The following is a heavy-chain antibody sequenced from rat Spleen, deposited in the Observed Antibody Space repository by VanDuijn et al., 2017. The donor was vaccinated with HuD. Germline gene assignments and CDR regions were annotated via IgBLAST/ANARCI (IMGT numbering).Heavy chain of an antibody. D-gene: IGHD4-2*01. CDR1: GFTFSNYG. Sequence: EVQLVESGGGLVRPGRSLKLSCAASGFTFSNYGMHWIRQAPKKGLEWVASISYEGSSTYYGDSVKGRFTISRDNAKSTLYLQMNSLRSEDTATYYCAREENIMDAWGQGASVTVSS. J-gene: IGHJ4*01. V-gene: IGHV5-22*01. CDR3: AREENIMDA. CDR2: ISYEGSST.